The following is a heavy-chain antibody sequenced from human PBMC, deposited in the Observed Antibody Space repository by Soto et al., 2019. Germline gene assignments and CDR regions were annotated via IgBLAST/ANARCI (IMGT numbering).Heavy chain of an antibody. V-gene: IGHV3-66*01. J-gene: IGHJ4*02. CDR1: GLTVSSNY. Sequence: EVQLVESGGGLVQPGGSLRLSCAASGLTVSSNYMSWVRQAPGKGLEWVSVIYSGGSTYYADSVKGRFTISRDNSKNTLYLQMNSMRAEDTAVYYCASDFYYYGSGTMGGYFDYWGQGTVVTVSS. CDR2: IYSGGST. CDR3: ASDFYYYGSGTMGGYFDY. D-gene: IGHD3-10*01.